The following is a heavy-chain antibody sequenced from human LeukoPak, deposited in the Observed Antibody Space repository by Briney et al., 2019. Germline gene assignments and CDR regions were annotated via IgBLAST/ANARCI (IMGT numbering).Heavy chain of an antibody. J-gene: IGHJ4*02. CDR1: GGSFSGYY. Sequence: SETLSLTCAVYGGSFSGYYWSWIRQPPGKGLEWIGEINHSGSTNYNPSLKSRVTISVDTSKNQFSLKLSSVTAADTAVYYCASLVVRGVIIAYYFDYWGQGTLVTVSS. D-gene: IGHD3-10*01. CDR2: INHSGST. CDR3: ASLVVRGVIIAYYFDY. V-gene: IGHV4-34*01.